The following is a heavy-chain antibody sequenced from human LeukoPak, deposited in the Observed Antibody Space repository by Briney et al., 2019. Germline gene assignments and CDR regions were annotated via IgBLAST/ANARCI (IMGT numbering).Heavy chain of an antibody. CDR1: GVSISSSNSY. J-gene: IGHJ4*02. V-gene: IGHV4-39*01. D-gene: IGHD3-3*01. Sequence: SETLSLTCTVSGVSISSSNSYWGWIRQPPGKGLEWIGSIYYSGNTYYNASLKSQVSISIDTSKNQFSLKLSSVTAADTAVYYCASGYDFILSYWGQGTLVTVSS. CDR3: ASGYDFILSY. CDR2: IYYSGNT.